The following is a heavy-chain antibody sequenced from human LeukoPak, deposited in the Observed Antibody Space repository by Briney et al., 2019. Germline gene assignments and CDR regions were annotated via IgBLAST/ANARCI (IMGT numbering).Heavy chain of an antibody. V-gene: IGHV4-39*07. J-gene: IGHJ4*02. D-gene: IGHD2-8*01. CDR3: TAEKNGSPHY. Sequence: SETLSLTCTVSRGSVSSSTYYWSWVRQPPGKGLEWIASIYYTGSTYYNPSLKSRVTISLDMSRNEFFLTMTSVTAADTAVYFCTAEKNGSPHYWGQGTQVTVSS. CDR2: IYYTGST. CDR1: RGSVSSSTYY.